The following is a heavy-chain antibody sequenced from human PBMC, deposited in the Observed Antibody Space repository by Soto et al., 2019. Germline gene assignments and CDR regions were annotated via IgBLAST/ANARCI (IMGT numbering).Heavy chain of an antibody. D-gene: IGHD2-8*02. CDR3: AKEKEKGRVLVDYWGQGFDY. CDR2: ISYDGSNK. V-gene: IGHV3-30*18. Sequence: GGSLRLSCAASGFTFSSYGMHWVRQAPGKGLEWVAVISYDGSNKYYADSVKGRFTISRDNSKNTLYLQMNSLRAEDTAVYYCAKEKEKGRVLVDYWGQGFDYWGQGTLVTVSS. J-gene: IGHJ4*02. CDR1: GFTFSSYG.